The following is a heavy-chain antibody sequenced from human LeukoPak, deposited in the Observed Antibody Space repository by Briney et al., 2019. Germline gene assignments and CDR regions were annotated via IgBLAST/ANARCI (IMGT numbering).Heavy chain of an antibody. J-gene: IGHJ3*02. V-gene: IGHV1-69*13. Sequence: SVKVSCKASGYTFTDYYIHWVRQAPGQGLEWMGGIIPIFGAANYAQKFQGRVTITADESTSTAYMELSSLRSEDTAVYYCARVQRIVVVPAAIQGGDAFDIWGQGTMVTVSS. CDR1: GYTFTDYY. CDR2: IIPIFGAA. CDR3: ARVQRIVVVPAAIQGGDAFDI. D-gene: IGHD2-2*02.